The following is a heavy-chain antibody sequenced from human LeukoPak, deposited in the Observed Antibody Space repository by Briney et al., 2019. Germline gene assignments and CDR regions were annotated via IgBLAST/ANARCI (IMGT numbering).Heavy chain of an antibody. Sequence: GGSLRLPCAASGFTFSSYSMNWVRQAPGKGLEWVSSISSSSSYIYYADSVKGRFTISRDNAKNSLYLQMNSLRAEDTAVYYCARDPTGYSSGWSDAFDIWGQGTMVTVSS. J-gene: IGHJ3*02. CDR3: ARDPTGYSSGWSDAFDI. D-gene: IGHD6-19*01. CDR1: GFTFSSYS. CDR2: ISSSSSYI. V-gene: IGHV3-21*01.